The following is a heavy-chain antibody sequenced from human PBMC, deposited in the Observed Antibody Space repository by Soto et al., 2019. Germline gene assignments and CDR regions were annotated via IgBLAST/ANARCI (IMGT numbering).Heavy chain of an antibody. Sequence: GSLRLSCAASGFTFSNYAMHWVRQAPGKGLEWVAVISYDGSDKYYADSVKGRFTISRDNSKNTLYLQMNSLRPEDTAVYYCARDRLNLEWSMEYFFDYWGQGALVTVSS. V-gene: IGHV3-30-3*01. CDR2: ISYDGSDK. CDR3: ARDRLNLEWSMEYFFDY. CDR1: GFTFSNYA. D-gene: IGHD3-3*01. J-gene: IGHJ4*02.